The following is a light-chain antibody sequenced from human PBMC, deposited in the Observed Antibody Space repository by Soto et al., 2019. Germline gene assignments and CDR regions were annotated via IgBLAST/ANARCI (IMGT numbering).Light chain of an antibody. CDR3: QQYDSFSVT. J-gene: IGKJ5*01. CDR2: HAS. CDR1: QSISNW. Sequence: DIQMTQSPSTLPASLGDRVTITCRASQSISNWFAWYQQKPGTAPKLLIYHASTLESGVPSRFSGSGSGTEFRLTISTMQPDDFETYYCQQYDSFSVTFGQGTRLEI. V-gene: IGKV1-5*01.